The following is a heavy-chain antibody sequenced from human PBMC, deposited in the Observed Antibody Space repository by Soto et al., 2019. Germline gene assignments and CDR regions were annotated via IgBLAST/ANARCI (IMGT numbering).Heavy chain of an antibody. J-gene: IGHJ4*02. CDR3: ATDIAASGWYSLDY. CDR2: ISWDGGST. V-gene: IGHV3-43*01. Sequence: EVQLVESGGVVVQPGGSLRLSCAASGFTFDDYTMHWVRQAPGKGLEWVSLISWDGGSTYYADSVKGRFTISRDNSKNSLYLQMNSLRTEDTALYYCATDIAASGWYSLDYWGQGTLVTVSS. D-gene: IGHD6-19*01. CDR1: GFTFDDYT.